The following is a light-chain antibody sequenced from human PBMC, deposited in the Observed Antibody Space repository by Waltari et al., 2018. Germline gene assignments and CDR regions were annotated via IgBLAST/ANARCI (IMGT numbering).Light chain of an antibody. CDR2: GAS. V-gene: IGKV3-15*01. CDR3: QQYDNWPWT. J-gene: IGKJ1*01. Sequence: EIVMTQSPATLSVSPGERATLSCRASQSVNSHLAWYQQKPGQAPRLLIYGASTWATGIPARCSGSGSGTEFTLTISSLQSEDFAVYYCQQYDNWPWTFGQGTKVEIK. CDR1: QSVNSH.